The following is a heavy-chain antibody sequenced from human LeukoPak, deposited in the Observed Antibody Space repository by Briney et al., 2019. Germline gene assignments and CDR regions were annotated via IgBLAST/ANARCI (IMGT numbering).Heavy chain of an antibody. D-gene: IGHD5-12*01. CDR3: ARDQGVYSEYSGYDFFDY. CDR1: GGTFSSYA. J-gene: IGHJ4*02. CDR2: IIPIFGTA. V-gene: IGHV1-69*01. Sequence: SVEVSCKASGGTFSSYAISWVRQAPGQGLEWMGGIIPIFGTANYAQKFQGRVTITADESTSTAYMELSSLRSEDTAVYYCARDQGVYSEYSGYDFFDYWGQGTLVTVPS.